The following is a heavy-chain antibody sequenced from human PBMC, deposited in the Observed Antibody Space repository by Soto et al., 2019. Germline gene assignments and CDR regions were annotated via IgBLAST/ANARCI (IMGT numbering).Heavy chain of an antibody. CDR1: GGSIYSDGYY. V-gene: IGHV4-39*01. J-gene: IGHJ4*02. D-gene: IGHD2-2*01. CDR3: ARLTSSRSPNFDF. Sequence: SETLSLTCTVSGGSIYSDGYYWGWIRQPPGKGLEWIGNVYYSGTPYYNPSLKSRVTISMDTSKNQFSLNLTSVTAADTAVYYCARLTSSRSPNFDFGGQETLVPVPS. CDR2: VYYSGTP.